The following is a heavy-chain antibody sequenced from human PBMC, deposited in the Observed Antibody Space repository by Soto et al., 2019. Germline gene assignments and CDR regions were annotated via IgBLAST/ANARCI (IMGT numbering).Heavy chain of an antibody. V-gene: IGHV4-59*01. CDR1: GGSISSYY. CDR2: IYYSGST. D-gene: IGHD6-13*01. Sequence: PSETLSLTCTVSGGSISSYYWSWIRQPPGKGLEWIGYIYYSGSTNYNPSLKSRVTISVDTSKNQFSLKLSSVTAADTAVYYCARAAGIAARPPGPYFDYWGQGTLVTVSS. J-gene: IGHJ4*02. CDR3: ARAAGIAARPPGPYFDY.